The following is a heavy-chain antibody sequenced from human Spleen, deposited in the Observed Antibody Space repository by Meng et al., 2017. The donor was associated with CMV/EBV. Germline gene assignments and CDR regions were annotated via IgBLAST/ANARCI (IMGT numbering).Heavy chain of an antibody. CDR1: GFTFSSYW. D-gene: IGHD1-26*01. Sequence: GESLKISCAASGFTFSSYWMHWVRQAPGKGLVWVSRINSDGSSTSYADSVKGRFTISRDNAKNTLYLQMNSLRAEDTAVYYCAREGDGPVGTTNLQKDYCFDYWGQGTLVTVSS. CDR2: INSDGSST. J-gene: IGHJ4*02. V-gene: IGHV3-74*01. CDR3: AREGDGPVGTTNLQKDYCFDY.